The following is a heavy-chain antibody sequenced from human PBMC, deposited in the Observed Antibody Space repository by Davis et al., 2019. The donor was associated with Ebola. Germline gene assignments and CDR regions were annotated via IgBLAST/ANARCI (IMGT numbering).Heavy chain of an antibody. CDR1: GGSISPYS. CDR2: IYSSGTT. D-gene: IGHD3-16*01. CDR3: ARDGDGMDV. Sequence: SETLSLTCAASGGSISPYSWRWIRQPPGKGLEWIGYIYSSGTTSSNPSLKSRVTTPVDTSKNQCSLKLNSVTAADTAVYYSARDGDGMDVWGKGTTVTVSS. J-gene: IGHJ6*04. V-gene: IGHV4-59*01.